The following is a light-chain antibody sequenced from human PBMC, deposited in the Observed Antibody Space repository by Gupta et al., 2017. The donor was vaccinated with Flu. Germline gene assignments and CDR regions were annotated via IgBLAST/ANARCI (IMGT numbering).Light chain of an antibody. J-gene: IGKJ1*01. Sequence: VGDRVTITCRASQSISSWLAWYQQKPGKAPKLLIYKASSLESGVPSRFSGSGSGTEFTLTISSLQPDDFATYYCQQYNSYCTFGQGTKVEIK. CDR1: QSISSW. CDR3: QQYNSYCT. V-gene: IGKV1-5*03. CDR2: KAS.